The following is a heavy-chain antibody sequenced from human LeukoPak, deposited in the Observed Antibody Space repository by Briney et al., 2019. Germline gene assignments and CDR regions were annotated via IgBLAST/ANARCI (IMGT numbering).Heavy chain of an antibody. CDR1: GFTFSNAW. D-gene: IGHD6-19*01. CDR2: IKSKTDGGTT. V-gene: IGHV3-15*07. Sequence: GGSLRLSCAASGFTFSNAWMNWVRQAPGKGLEWVSRIKSKTDGGTTDYAAPVKGRFTISRDDSKNTLYLQMNSLKTEDTAVYCCTTDSSGWYIPSFDYWGQGTLVTVSS. CDR3: TTDSSGWYIPSFDY. J-gene: IGHJ4*02.